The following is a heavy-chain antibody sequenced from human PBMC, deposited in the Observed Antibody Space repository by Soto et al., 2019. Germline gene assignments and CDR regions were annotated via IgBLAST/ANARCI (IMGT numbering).Heavy chain of an antibody. CDR3: AKEHYGMDV. Sequence: QVQLVESGGGVVQPGRSLRLSCAASGFTFSSYGMHWVRQAPGKGLEWVAVISYDGSNKYYADSVKGRFTISRDNSKNTLYLQMNSLRAEDTAVYYCAKEHYGMDVWGQGTTVTDSS. CDR1: GFTFSSYG. V-gene: IGHV3-30*18. CDR2: ISYDGSNK. J-gene: IGHJ6*02.